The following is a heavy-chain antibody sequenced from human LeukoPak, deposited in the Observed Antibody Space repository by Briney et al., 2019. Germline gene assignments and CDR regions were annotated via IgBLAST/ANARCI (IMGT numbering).Heavy chain of an antibody. CDR1: GFTFSSYG. J-gene: IGHJ4*02. CDR3: AKAPRRYSGYEDC. V-gene: IGHV3-23*01. Sequence: GGSLRLSCAASGFTFSSYGMSWVRQAPGKGLEWVSAISGSGGSTYYADSVKGRFTISRDNSKNTLYLQMNSLRAEDTAVYYCAKAPRRYSGYEDCWGQGTLVTVSS. CDR2: ISGSGGST. D-gene: IGHD5-12*01.